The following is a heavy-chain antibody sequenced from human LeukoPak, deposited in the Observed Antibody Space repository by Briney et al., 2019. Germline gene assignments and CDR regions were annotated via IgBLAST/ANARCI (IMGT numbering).Heavy chain of an antibody. D-gene: IGHD4-17*01. CDR1: GVTFSDYY. CDR3: ARDLRASVSTGDSVGS. CDR2: ISSTGSAL. V-gene: IGHV3-11*01. J-gene: IGHJ5*02. Sequence: GGSLRHSCAASGVTFSDYYTSWIRQAPGKGLEWVSYISSTGSALYYADSVKGRFTISRDNAQNSLYLQVNSLRAEDTAVYYCARDLRASVSTGDSVGSWGQGTLVTVSS.